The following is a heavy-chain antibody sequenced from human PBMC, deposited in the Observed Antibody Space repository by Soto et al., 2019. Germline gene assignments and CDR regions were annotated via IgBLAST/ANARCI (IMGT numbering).Heavy chain of an antibody. CDR2: ISGSGDST. J-gene: IGHJ4*02. D-gene: IGHD3-10*01. Sequence: GGSLRLSCAASGFTFSSYAMNWVRQAPGKGLEWVSTISGSGDSTYYADSVKGRFTISRDNSKNTLYLQMHSLRAEDTAVYYCVDYNEVTTGDYWGQGTLVTVSS. CDR1: GFTFSSYA. CDR3: VDYNEVTTGDY. V-gene: IGHV3-23*01.